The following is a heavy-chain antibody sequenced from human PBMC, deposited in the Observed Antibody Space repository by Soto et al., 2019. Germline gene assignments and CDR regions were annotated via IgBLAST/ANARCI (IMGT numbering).Heavy chain of an antibody. J-gene: IGHJ4*02. CDR3: ARDLGIRLERSTSEIFDY. CDR2: IKQDGSEK. D-gene: IGHD1-1*01. V-gene: IGHV3-7*01. CDR1: GFTFSSYW. Sequence: PGGSLRLSCAASGFTFSSYWMSWVRQAPGKGLEWVANIKQDGSEKYYVDSVKGRFTISRDNAKNSLYLQMNSLRAEDTAVYSCARDLGIRLERSTSEIFDYWGQGTLVTVSS.